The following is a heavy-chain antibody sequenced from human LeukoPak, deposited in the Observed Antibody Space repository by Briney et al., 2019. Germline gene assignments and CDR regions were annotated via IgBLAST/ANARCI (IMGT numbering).Heavy chain of an antibody. D-gene: IGHD2-15*01. CDR3: AKDRWEVVASGYGMDV. CDR2: ISYDGSNK. CDR1: GFTFSSYG. Sequence: PGGSLRLSCAASGFTFSSYGMHWVRQAPGKGLEWVAVISYDGSNKYYADSVKGRFTISRDNSKNTLSLQMNSLRAEDTAVYYCAKDRWEVVASGYGMDVWGQGTTVTVSS. J-gene: IGHJ6*02. V-gene: IGHV3-30*18.